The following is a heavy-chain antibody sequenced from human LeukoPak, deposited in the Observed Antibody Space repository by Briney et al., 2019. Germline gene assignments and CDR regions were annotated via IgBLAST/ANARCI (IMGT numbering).Heavy chain of an antibody. Sequence: SETLSLTCDVSGGSVTSTNWWTWVRQPPGKGLEWIGEVHLDGRTNYNPSLKSRLIMSVDVPENHISLKLTSVTAADTAVYYCAREGGFYRPLDYSGQGTLVTVSS. J-gene: IGHJ4*02. D-gene: IGHD3-3*01. CDR2: VHLDGRT. CDR3: AREGGFYRPLDY. V-gene: IGHV4-4*02. CDR1: GGSVTSTNW.